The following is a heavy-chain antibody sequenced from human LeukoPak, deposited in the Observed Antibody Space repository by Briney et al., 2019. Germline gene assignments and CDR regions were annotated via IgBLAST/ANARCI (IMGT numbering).Heavy chain of an antibody. V-gene: IGHV3-23*01. CDR3: AKGRGTGVYNGFDT. CDR1: GFTFNTSA. D-gene: IGHD1-26*01. J-gene: IGHJ5*02. Sequence: RGSLRLSCAGSGFTFNTSAMSWVRQAPGKGLEWVSAISGSVRSTYYTHSLRGRFTISRDNSKNTLYLQMNSLRGEDTAVYFCAKGRGTGVYNGFDTWGQGILVTVSS. CDR2: ISGSVRST.